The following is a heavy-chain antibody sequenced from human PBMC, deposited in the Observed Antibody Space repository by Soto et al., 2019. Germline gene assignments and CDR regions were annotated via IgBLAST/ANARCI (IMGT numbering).Heavy chain of an antibody. D-gene: IGHD3-3*01. V-gene: IGHV4-31*03. J-gene: IGHJ6*02. CDR2: IYYSGST. CDR3: ARGGTIFGVVIMGGLDV. CDR1: GGSISSTDYY. Sequence: QVQLQESGPGLVKPSQTLSLTCTVSGGSISSTDYYWNWIRQHPGKGLEWIGYIYYSGSTSYNPSLKSRVTISVDTSKNQFSLKLNSVTAADTAVYYCARGGTIFGVVIMGGLDVWGQGTTVSVSS.